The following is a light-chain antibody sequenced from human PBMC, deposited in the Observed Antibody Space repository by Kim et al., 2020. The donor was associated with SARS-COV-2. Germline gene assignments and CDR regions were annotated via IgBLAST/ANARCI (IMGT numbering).Light chain of an antibody. CDR1: SSDMGAYDY. J-gene: IGLJ1*01. CDR2: DVT. CDR3: SSYTTSTTYV. Sequence: GQSITLSCTGTSSDMGAYDYVSWFQQHPGKAPKLLIYDVTKRPSGVSNRFSGAKSGYTASLTISGLQAEDEADYYCSSYTTSTTYVFGTGTKVTVL. V-gene: IGLV2-14*03.